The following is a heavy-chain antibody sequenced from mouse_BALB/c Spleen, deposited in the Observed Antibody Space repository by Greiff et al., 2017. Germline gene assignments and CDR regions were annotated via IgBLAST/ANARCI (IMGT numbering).Heavy chain of an antibody. CDR1: GYTFTSYW. CDR2: INPSTGYT. Sequence: QVQLKESGAELAKPGASVKMSCKASGYTFTSYWMHWVKQRPGQGLEWIGYINPSTGYTEYNQKFKDKATLTADKSSSTAYMQLSSLTSEDSAVYYCARWPYYAMDYWGQGTSVTVSS. CDR3: ARWPYYAMDY. J-gene: IGHJ4*01. V-gene: IGHV1-7*01.